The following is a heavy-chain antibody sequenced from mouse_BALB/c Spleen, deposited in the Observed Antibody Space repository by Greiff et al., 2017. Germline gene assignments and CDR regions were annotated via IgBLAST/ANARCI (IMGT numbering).Heavy chain of an antibody. Sequence: DLVKPGASVKLSCTASGYTFTSYWINWIHQRPGQGLEWIGRIAPGSGSTYYNEMFKGKATLTVDTSSSTAYIQLSSLSSEDSAVYFCERPGGNDYLAWLAYWGQGTLVTVSA. J-gene: IGHJ3*01. D-gene: IGHD2-4*01. V-gene: IGHV1S41*01. CDR1: GYTFTSYW. CDR2: IAPGSGST. CDR3: ERPGGNDYLAWLAY.